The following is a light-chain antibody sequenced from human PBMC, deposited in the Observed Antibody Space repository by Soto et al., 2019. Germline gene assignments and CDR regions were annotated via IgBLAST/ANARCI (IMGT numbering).Light chain of an antibody. J-gene: IGKJ1*01. V-gene: IGKV3-15*01. CDR3: QQYNNWPSWT. CDR2: GAS. Sequence: EIVLAQSPGTLSLSPWESATLSCRASQSVSSNLAWYQQKPGQAPRLLIYGASTRATGIPARFSGSGSGTEFTLTISSLQSEDFAVYYCQQYNNWPSWTFGQGTKVDNK. CDR1: QSVSSN.